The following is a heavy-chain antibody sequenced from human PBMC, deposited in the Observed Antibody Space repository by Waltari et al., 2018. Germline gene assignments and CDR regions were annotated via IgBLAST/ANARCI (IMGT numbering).Heavy chain of an antibody. CDR3: ARTYCSSTSCSLYNWFDP. Sequence: QVQLVQSGAEVKKPGSSVKVSCKASGGTFSGYAISWVRQAPGQGLEWMGRIIPTFGTATYAQKFQGRVTITADKSTSTAYMELSSLRSEDTAVYYCARTYCSSTSCSLYNWFDPWGQGTLVTVSS. J-gene: IGHJ5*02. CDR2: IIPTFGTA. V-gene: IGHV1-69*13. CDR1: GGTFSGYA. D-gene: IGHD2-2*01.